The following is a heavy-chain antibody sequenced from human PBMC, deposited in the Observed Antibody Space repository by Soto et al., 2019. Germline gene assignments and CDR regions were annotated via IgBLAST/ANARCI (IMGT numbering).Heavy chain of an antibody. D-gene: IGHD1-26*01. Sequence: PGGSLRLSCAASGFTFRNYAMTWVRQAPRKGLEWVSTISASGFGTYYADSLKGRLTISRDNSKNTFYLQMNSLRAEDTAVYYCAKEIDSGSHYYLDYWGQGTLVTVSS. CDR2: ISASGFGT. CDR1: GFTFRNYA. V-gene: IGHV3-23*01. J-gene: IGHJ4*02. CDR3: AKEIDSGSHYYLDY.